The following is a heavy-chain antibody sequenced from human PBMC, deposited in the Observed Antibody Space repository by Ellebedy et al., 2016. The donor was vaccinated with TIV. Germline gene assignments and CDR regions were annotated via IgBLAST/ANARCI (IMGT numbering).Heavy chain of an antibody. V-gene: IGHV4-59*01. Sequence: MPSETLSLTCSLSGSSITTYYWSWIRQPPGKGLECIGYIYNVELTNYSPSLKSRTSISIDTSKKQFSLNLTSVTVADTALYFCARGVVRGVAAFDIWGRGTMVIVSS. CDR1: GSSITTYY. J-gene: IGHJ3*02. CDR3: ARGVVRGVAAFDI. CDR2: IYNVELT. D-gene: IGHD3-10*01.